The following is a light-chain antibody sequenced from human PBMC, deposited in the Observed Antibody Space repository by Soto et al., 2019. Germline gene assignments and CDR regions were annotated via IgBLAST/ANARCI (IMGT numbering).Light chain of an antibody. CDR1: QSISSY. J-gene: IGKJ5*01. CDR2: AAS. V-gene: IGKV1-39*01. CDR3: QQRSNRPIT. Sequence: DIQMTQSPSSLSASVGDRVTITCRASQSISSYLNWYQQKPGKAPKLLIYAASSLQSGVPSRFSGSGSGTDFHLTISSLEPEDFAVYYCQQRSNRPITFGQGTRLEIK.